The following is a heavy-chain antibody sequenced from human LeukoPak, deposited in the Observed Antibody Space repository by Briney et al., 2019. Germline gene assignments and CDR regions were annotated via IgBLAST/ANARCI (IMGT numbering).Heavy chain of an antibody. CDR2: IIPILGIA. CDR3: ARATAYSSSSYAFDI. D-gene: IGHD6-13*01. J-gene: IGHJ3*02. V-gene: IGHV1-69*02. Sequence: GASVKVSCKASGGTFSSYTISWVRQAPGQGLEWMGRIIPILGIANYAQKFQGRVTITADKSTSTAYMELSSLRSEDTAVYYRARATAYSSSSYAFDIWGQGTMVTVSS. CDR1: GGTFSSYT.